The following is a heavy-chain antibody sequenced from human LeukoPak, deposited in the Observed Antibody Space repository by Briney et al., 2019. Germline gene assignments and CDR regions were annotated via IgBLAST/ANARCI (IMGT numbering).Heavy chain of an antibody. D-gene: IGHD4-17*01. J-gene: IGHJ5*02. V-gene: IGHV4-34*01. CDR3: ARGPMTTVWFDP. CDR2: INXSGST. CDR1: GGSISXXX. Sequence: PSETLSLTXTVSGGSISXXXXXXXRQXPGXXXXXXGEINXSGSTNYNPXLKSRVTISVXXXKNQFSLKLSSVTAADTAVYYCARGPMTTVWFDPWGQGTLVTVSS.